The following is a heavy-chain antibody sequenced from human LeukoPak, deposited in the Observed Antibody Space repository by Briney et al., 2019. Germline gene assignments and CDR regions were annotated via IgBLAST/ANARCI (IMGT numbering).Heavy chain of an antibody. CDR3: AGEDYGGYRFDY. J-gene: IGHJ4*02. CDR1: GGSISNYY. D-gene: IGHD4-23*01. V-gene: IGHV4-59*01. CDR2: IDYSGST. Sequence: SETLSLTCTVSGGSISNYYWSWIRQPPGKGLKWIAYIDYSGSTVYNPSLKSRVTISMDTSKRQFSLKLSSVTAADAAVYYCAGEDYGGYRFDYWGQGTLVTVSS.